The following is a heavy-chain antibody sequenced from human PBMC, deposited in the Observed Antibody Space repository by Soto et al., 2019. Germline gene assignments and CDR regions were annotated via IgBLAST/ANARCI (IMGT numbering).Heavy chain of an antibody. V-gene: IGHV1-3*01. CDR2: INAGNGNT. CDR1: GYTFTSYA. D-gene: IGHD4-17*01. J-gene: IGHJ6*03. Sequence: QVQLVQSGAEVKKPGASVKVSCKASGYTFTSYAMHWVRQAPGQRLEWMGRINAGNGNTKYSQKFQGRVTITRDTSASTAYMELSSLRSEDTAVYYCAREWGPEGDYPTYGYYYYYMDVWGKGTTVTVSS. CDR3: AREWGPEGDYPTYGYYYYYMDV.